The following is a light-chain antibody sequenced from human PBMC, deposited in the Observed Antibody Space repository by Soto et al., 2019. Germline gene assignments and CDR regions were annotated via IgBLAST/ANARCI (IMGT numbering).Light chain of an antibody. V-gene: IGKV1-5*03. CDR2: KAS. CDR1: QTVSTC. CDR3: QQYNTYTWT. J-gene: IGKJ1*01. Sequence: EIQVTQSPSSLAASVGARFTITCRASQTVSTCLAWYQQKPGKAPKLLIYKASSLGSGVPSRFSGSGSGTDFTLTISSLQPDDSATYYCQQYNTYTWTFGLGTKVDIK.